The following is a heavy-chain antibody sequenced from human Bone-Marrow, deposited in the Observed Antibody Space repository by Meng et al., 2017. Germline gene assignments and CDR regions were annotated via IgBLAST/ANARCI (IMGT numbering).Heavy chain of an antibody. J-gene: IGHJ5*02. V-gene: IGHV4-30-4*08. Sequence: QVQLQESVPGLVKPSQTLSLTCTVSGSSISNDENYWSWIRQSPGEGLEWIGYMHYNGITYYNPSLRSRATMLVDTSKNEFSLKLSSVTAADTAVYYCARYCSSTSCHNWFDPWGQGILVTVSS. CDR2: MHYNGIT. CDR1: GSSISNDENY. CDR3: ARYCSSTSCHNWFDP. D-gene: IGHD2-2*02.